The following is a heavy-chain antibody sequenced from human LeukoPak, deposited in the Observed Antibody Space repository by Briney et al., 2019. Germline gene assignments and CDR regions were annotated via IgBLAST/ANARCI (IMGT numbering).Heavy chain of an antibody. V-gene: IGHV4-34*01. CDR1: GGSFRGYF. J-gene: IGHJ5*02. D-gene: IGHD3-3*01. CDR3: ARWRGRGWFDP. CDR2: INHGGGK. Sequence: SETLSLTCGVSGGSFRGYFWSWIRQTPGKGLEWIGEINHGGGKNYNPSLKSRVTMSLGTSENQFSLNMTSVTAADTAMYFCARWRGRGWFDPWGQGTLVTVSS.